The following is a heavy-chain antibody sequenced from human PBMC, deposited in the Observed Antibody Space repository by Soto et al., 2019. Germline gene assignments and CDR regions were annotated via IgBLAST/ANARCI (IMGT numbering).Heavy chain of an antibody. J-gene: IGHJ6*02. CDR2: IHSHSGST. V-gene: IGHV4-39*01. Sequence: WVRQAPGKGLEWIASIHSHSGSTYYDPSLKGRVLISVDTSKNHFSLNLSSVTAADTAVYYCARPGAAYGLDVWGQRTTVTVSS. CDR3: ARPGAAYGLDV.